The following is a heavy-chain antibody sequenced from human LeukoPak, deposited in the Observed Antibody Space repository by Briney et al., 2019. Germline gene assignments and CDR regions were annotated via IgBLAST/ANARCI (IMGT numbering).Heavy chain of an antibody. CDR3: ARGDTVTTNYYYYYMDV. CDR2: ISSSSSTI. Sequence: PGGSLRLSCAASGFTFSSHSMNWVRQASGKGLEWVSYISSSSSTIYYADSVRGRFTISRDNAKNSLYLQMNSLRAEDTAVYYCARGDTVTTNYYYYYMDVWGRGATVTVSS. D-gene: IGHD4-11*01. CDR1: GFTFSSHS. V-gene: IGHV3-48*01. J-gene: IGHJ6*03.